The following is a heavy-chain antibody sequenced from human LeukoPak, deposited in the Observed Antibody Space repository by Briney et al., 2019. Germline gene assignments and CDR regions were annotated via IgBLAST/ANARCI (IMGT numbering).Heavy chain of an antibody. V-gene: IGHV3-53*01. CDR1: GFTVTSNY. D-gene: IGHD3-10*02. Sequence: GGSLRLSCAASGFTVTSNYMSWVRQAPGKGLEWVSVTYSGGYTYYADSVKGRFTISRDNSKNTLYLQMNSLRAEDTAVYYCARNSPYDVHFFDYWGQGTLVTVSS. CDR3: ARNSPYDVHFFDY. J-gene: IGHJ4*02. CDR2: TYSGGYT.